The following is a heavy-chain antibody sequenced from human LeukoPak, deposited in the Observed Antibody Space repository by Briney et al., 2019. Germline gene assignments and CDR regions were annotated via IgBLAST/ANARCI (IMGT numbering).Heavy chain of an antibody. D-gene: IGHD2-15*01. CDR2: ISGSGGST. Sequence: GGSLRLSCAASGFTFSSYAMSWVRQAPGKGLEWVSAISGSGGSTYYADSVKGRFTIPRDNSKNTLYLQMNSLRAEDTAVYYCAKDSVVVVAATHRAYFDYWGQGTLVTVSS. V-gene: IGHV3-23*01. J-gene: IGHJ4*02. CDR1: GFTFSSYA. CDR3: AKDSVVVVAATHRAYFDY.